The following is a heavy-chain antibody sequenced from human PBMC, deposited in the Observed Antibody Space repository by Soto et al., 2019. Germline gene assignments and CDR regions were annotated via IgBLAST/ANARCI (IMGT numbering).Heavy chain of an antibody. D-gene: IGHD2-15*01. V-gene: IGHV3-23*01. J-gene: IGHJ3*02. Sequence: PGGSLRLSCAASGFTFSSYAMSWVRQAPGKGLEWVSAISGSGGSTYYADSVKGRFTISRDNSKNTLYLQMNSLRAEDTAVYYCAKALQFGVVAAPSRLDAFDIWGQGTMVTVS. CDR2: ISGSGGST. CDR3: AKALQFGVVAAPSRLDAFDI. CDR1: GFTFSSYA.